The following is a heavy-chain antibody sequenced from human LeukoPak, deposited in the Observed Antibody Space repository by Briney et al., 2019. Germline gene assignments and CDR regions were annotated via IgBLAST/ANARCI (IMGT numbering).Heavy chain of an antibody. Sequence: GGSLRLSCAASGFTFSSYAMSWVRQAPGKGLEWVSAISGSGGSTYYADSVKGRFTISRDNSKNTPYLQMNSLRAEDTAVYYCAKDLGADYGGNSGNDYWGQGTLVTVSS. D-gene: IGHD4-23*01. V-gene: IGHV3-23*01. J-gene: IGHJ4*02. CDR1: GFTFSSYA. CDR2: ISGSGGST. CDR3: AKDLGADYGGNSGNDY.